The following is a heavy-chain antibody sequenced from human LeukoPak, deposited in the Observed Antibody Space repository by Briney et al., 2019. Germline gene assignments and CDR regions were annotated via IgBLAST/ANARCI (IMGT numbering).Heavy chain of an antibody. J-gene: IGHJ4*02. D-gene: IGHD5-12*01. Sequence: SETLSLTCTVSGYSISSGYYWGWIRQPPGKGLEWIGSIYHSGSTYYNPSLKSRVTISVDTSKNQFSLKLSSVTAADTAVYYCARDSGTGADYWGQGTLVTVSS. CDR2: IYHSGST. V-gene: IGHV4-38-2*02. CDR1: GYSISSGYY. CDR3: ARDSGTGADY.